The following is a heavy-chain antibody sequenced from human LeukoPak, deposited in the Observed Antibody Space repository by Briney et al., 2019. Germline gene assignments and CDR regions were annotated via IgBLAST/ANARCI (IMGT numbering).Heavy chain of an antibody. CDR2: IRYDGSNK. Sequence: PSGSLRLSCAASGFTFSSYGWHWVRQAPGKGLEWVGFIRYDGSNKYYADSVKGRFTISRDTAQQSSFLQMNSLTAEDAAFYYCAKDSRNLYESSGYYSDYWYFDLWGRGTLVTVSS. V-gene: IGHV3-30*02. J-gene: IGHJ2*01. D-gene: IGHD3-22*01. CDR3: AKDSRNLYESSGYYSDYWYFDL. CDR1: GFTFSSYG.